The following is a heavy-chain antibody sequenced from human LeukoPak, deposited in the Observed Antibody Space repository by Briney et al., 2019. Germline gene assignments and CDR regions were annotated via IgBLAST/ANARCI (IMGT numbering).Heavy chain of an antibody. Sequence: PGGSLRLSCAASGFTFSSYGMHWVRQAPGKGLEWVAVISYDGSNKYYADSVKGRFTISRDNSKNTLYLQMNSLSAEDTAVYYCARNNFSDSSSYYHDNWYFDLWGRGTLVTVSS. CDR1: GFTFSSYG. CDR2: ISYDGSNK. D-gene: IGHD3-22*01. CDR3: ARNNFSDSSSYYHDNWYFDL. V-gene: IGHV3-30*03. J-gene: IGHJ2*01.